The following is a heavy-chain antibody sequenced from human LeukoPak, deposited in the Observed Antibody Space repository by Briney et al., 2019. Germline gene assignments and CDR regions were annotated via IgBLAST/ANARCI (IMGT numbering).Heavy chain of an antibody. Sequence: GGSLRLSCAASGFSFSSYAMHWVRQAPGKGLEWVAVISYDETNKYYADSVKGRFTISRDNSQNILYLQMNSLRAEDTAVYYCARGDHIIMIRGQDFWGQGTLDTVSS. D-gene: IGHD3-10*01. CDR1: GFSFSSYA. V-gene: IGHV3-30-3*01. J-gene: IGHJ4*02. CDR2: ISYDETNK. CDR3: ARGDHIIMIRGQDF.